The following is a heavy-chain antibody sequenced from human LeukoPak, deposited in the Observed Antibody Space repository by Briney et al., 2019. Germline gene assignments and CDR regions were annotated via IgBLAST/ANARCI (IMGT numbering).Heavy chain of an antibody. CDR3: ARVRGGYCSSTSCSLGFGAFDI. V-gene: IGHV3-7*03. CDR1: GFTFSSYW. J-gene: IGHJ3*02. CDR2: IKQDGSEK. Sequence: GGSLRLSCAASGFTFSSYWMTWVRQTPGKGLEWVANIKQDGSEKDYVDSVKGRFTISRDNAKNSLYLQTNSLRAEDTAVYYCARVRGGYCSSTSCSLGFGAFDIWGQGTMVTVSS. D-gene: IGHD2-2*01.